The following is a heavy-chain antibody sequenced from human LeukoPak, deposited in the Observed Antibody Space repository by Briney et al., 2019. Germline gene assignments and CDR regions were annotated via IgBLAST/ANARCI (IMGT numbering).Heavy chain of an antibody. CDR3: ARAGSRGGYETPYYYYGMDV. V-gene: IGHV4-59*01. CDR1: GGSISSSY. J-gene: IGHJ6*02. Sequence: PSETLSLTCTVSGGSISSSYWSWIRQPPGKGLEWIGYIYYSGSTNYNPSLKSRVTISVDTSKNQFSLKLSSVTAADTAVYYCARAGSRGGYETPYYYYGMDVWGQGTAVTVSS. CDR2: IYYSGST. D-gene: IGHD5-24*01.